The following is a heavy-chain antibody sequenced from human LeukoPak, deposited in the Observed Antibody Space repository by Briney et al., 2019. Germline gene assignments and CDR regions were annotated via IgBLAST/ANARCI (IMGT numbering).Heavy chain of an antibody. CDR1: GGTFSSYA. J-gene: IGHJ4*02. CDR2: IIPIFGTA. CDR3: ARESVDKFGELLYFDY. Sequence: ASVKVSCKASGGTFSSYAISWVRQAPGQGLEWMGGIIPIFGTANYAQKFQGRVTITADKSTSTAYMELSSLRSEDTAVYYCARESVDKFGELLYFDYWGQGTLVTVSS. D-gene: IGHD3-10*01. V-gene: IGHV1-69*06.